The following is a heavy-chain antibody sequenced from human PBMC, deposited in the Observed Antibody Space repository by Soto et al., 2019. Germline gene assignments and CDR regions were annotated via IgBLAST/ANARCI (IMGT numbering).Heavy chain of an antibody. CDR2: VSDSGST. CDR3: ARAAWGIEGFYYTDV. D-gene: IGHD7-27*01. J-gene: IGHJ6*03. Sequence: QVHLQESGPGLVKPSETLSLTCTVSGGSISRFFWSWIRQSPGKGMEWLGFVSDSGSTKYNPSLESRVTISVDTSRNQFSLKLMSVTAADTAVYYCARAAWGIEGFYYTDVWGTGTTVTVSS. V-gene: IGHV4-59*13. CDR1: GGSISRFF.